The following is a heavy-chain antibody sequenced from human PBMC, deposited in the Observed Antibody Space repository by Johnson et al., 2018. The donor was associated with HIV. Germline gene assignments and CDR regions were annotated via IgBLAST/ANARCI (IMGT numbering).Heavy chain of an antibody. Sequence: QMQLVESGGGLVQPWGSLRLSCAASGFTFSSYAMHWVRQAPGKGLEWVAVISYDGSNKYYADSVKGRFTVSRDNSKNTLYLEMNSLGAEDTAVYYCARDRRSIFGQEGAFDIWGQGTMVTVSS. CDR1: GFTFSSYA. CDR2: ISYDGSNK. J-gene: IGHJ3*02. D-gene: IGHD3-3*01. V-gene: IGHV3-30*14. CDR3: ARDRRSIFGQEGAFDI.